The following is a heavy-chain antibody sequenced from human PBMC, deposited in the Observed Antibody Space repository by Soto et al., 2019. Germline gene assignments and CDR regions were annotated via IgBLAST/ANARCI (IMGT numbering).Heavy chain of an antibody. CDR3: AREITIFGVVSPNYYMDV. J-gene: IGHJ6*03. CDR2: IYYSGST. V-gene: IGHV4-31*03. Sequence: SETLSLTCTVSGGSISSGGYYWSWIRQHPGKGLEWIGYIYYSGSTYYNPSLKSRVTISVDTSKNQFSLKLSSVTAADTAVYYCAREITIFGVVSPNYYMDVWGKGTTVTVSS. D-gene: IGHD3-3*01. CDR1: GGSISSGGYY.